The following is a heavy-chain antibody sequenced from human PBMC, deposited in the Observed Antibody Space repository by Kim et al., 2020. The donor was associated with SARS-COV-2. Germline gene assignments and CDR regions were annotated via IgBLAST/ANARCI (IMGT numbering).Heavy chain of an antibody. D-gene: IGHD5-18*01. CDR1: GGSVSSGSYY. J-gene: IGHJ4*02. CDR3: ARDLMGHVDTAMVIGY. V-gene: IGHV4-61*01. CDR2: IYYSGST. Sequence: SETLSLTCTVSGGSVSSGSYYWSWIRQPPGKGLEWIGYIYYSGSTNYNPSLKSRVTISVDTSKNQFSLKLSSVTAADTAVYYCARDLMGHVDTAMVIGYWGQGTLVAVSS.